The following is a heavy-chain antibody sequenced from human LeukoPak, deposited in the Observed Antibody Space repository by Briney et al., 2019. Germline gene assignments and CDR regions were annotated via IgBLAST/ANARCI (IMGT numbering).Heavy chain of an antibody. CDR1: GFTFSDHY. D-gene: IGHD3-9*01. CDR2: TRNKANSYTT. V-gene: IGHV3-72*01. J-gene: IGHJ4*02. CDR3: AALSRYFDWFSFDY. Sequence: GGSLRLSCAASGFTFSDHYMDWVRQAPGKGLEWVGRTRNKANSYTTEYAASVKGRFTISRDDSKNSLYLQMNSLKTEDTAVYYCAALSRYFDWFSFDYWGQGTLVTVSS.